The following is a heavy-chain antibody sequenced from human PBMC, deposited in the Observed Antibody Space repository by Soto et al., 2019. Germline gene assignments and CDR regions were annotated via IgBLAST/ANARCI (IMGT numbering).Heavy chain of an antibody. J-gene: IGHJ5*02. CDR1: GFSFSTYG. CDR3: AKMGTATYGSGPYNCFDFDP. CDR2: LSFDGTKN. Sequence: GGSLRLSCAASGFSFSTYGMHWVRQAPGKGLEWVAGLSFDGTKNYYADSVKGRFTTSSANSKKPVYLQMKSLRVEDPAVYYCAKMGTATYGSGPYNCFDFDPWGQGALVTVSS. D-gene: IGHD3-10*01. V-gene: IGHV3-30*18.